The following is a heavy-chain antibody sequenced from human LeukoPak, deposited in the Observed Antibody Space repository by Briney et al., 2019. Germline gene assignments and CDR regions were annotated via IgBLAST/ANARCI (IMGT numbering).Heavy chain of an antibody. CDR1: GGSISNYY. J-gene: IGHJ4*02. CDR2: IYYSGNT. Sequence: SETLSLTCTVSGGSISNYYWSWIRQPPGKGLEWIGYIYYSGNTNYNPSLKSRITISVDTSKNQFSLRLSSVTAADTAVYYCARHSRLDKSSLSWADYWGQGTLVTVSS. CDR3: ARHSRLDKSSLSWADY. V-gene: IGHV4-59*08. D-gene: IGHD2-2*03.